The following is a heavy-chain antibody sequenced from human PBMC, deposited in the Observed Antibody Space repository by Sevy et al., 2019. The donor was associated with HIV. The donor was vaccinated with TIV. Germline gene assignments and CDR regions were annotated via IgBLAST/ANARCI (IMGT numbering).Heavy chain of an antibody. CDR1: GGSISSYY. CDR2: IYYSGST. V-gene: IGHV4-59*01. D-gene: IGHD2-2*01. J-gene: IGHJ5*02. Sequence: SETLSLTCTVSGGSISSYYWSWIRQPPGKGLEWIGYIYYSGSTDYNPSLKSRVTISVDTSETQFSLKLSSVTAADTAVYYCARAPPVVVVPGAPSWFDPWGQGTLVTVSS. CDR3: ARAPPVVVVPGAPSWFDP.